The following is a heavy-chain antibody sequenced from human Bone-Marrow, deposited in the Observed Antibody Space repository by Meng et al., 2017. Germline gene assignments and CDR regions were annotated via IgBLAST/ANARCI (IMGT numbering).Heavy chain of an antibody. D-gene: IGHD3-9*01. J-gene: IGHJ5*02. V-gene: IGHV3-74*01. Sequence: GESLKISCAASGFTFSSYWMHWVRQAPGKGLVWVSRINSDGSSTSYADSVKGRFTISRDNAKNSLYLQMNSLRAEDTAVYYCARESPYYDILTPKNWCDPWGQGTLVTVSS. CDR1: GFTFSSYW. CDR2: INSDGSST. CDR3: ARESPYYDILTPKNWCDP.